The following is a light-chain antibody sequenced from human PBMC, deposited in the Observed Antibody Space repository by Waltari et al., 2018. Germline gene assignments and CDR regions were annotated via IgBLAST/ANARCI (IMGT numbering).Light chain of an antibody. CDR3: LLYYGGLWV. Sequence: QPVVTQEPSVTVSPGGTVTLTCASSTEAVTSGAYANWFQQKPGQAPRSLIFGANNKYSWTPARFSGSLLGGKAALTLSGVQPEDEAEYYCLLYYGGLWVFGGGTKLTVL. J-gene: IGLJ3*02. CDR1: TEAVTSGAY. V-gene: IGLV7-43*01. CDR2: GAN.